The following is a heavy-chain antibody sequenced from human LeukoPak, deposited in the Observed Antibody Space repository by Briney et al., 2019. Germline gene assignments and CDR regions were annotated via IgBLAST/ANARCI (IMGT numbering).Heavy chain of an antibody. J-gene: IGHJ1*01. CDR1: GFSFDRYE. CDR3: AIGGEGSGTYFGH. V-gene: IGHV3-48*03. CDR2: VSANGATT. Sequence: PGGSLSLSCAAPGFSFDRYEMNWVRRAPGRGLEWISYVSANGATTYYAESVRGRFSISRGNAKTSLSLQMNSLRVEDTAVYYCAIGGEGSGTYFGHWGQGTLVTVFS. D-gene: IGHD1-26*01.